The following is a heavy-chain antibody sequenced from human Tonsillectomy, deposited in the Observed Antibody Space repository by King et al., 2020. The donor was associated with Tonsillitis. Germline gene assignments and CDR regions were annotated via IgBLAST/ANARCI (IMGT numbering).Heavy chain of an antibody. V-gene: IGHV4-59*11. CDR3: ARVEDSSGYYYFDY. CDR1: GGSISSHY. CDR2: IYYSGST. J-gene: IGHJ4*02. D-gene: IGHD3-22*01. Sequence: VQLQESGPGLVKPSETLSLTCTVSGGSISSHYWSWIRQPPGKGLEWIGYIYYSGSTHYNPSLKSRVAISVDTSKNQFSLKLSSVTAADTAVYYCARVEDSSGYYYFDYWGQGPLVTVSS.